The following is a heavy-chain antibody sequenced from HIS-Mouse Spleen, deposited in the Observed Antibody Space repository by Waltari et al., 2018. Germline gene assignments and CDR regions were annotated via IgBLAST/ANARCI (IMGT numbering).Heavy chain of an antibody. D-gene: IGHD5-12*01. Sequence: QVQLVESGGGVVQPGRSLSLSCAASGFAFSSYALHWVRQAPGKGLEWVAVISYDGSNKYYADSVKGRFTISRDNSKNTLYLQMNSLRAEDTAVYYCARRYSGYDLGYWGQGTLVTGSS. CDR2: ISYDGSNK. V-gene: IGHV3-30*04. CDR1: GFAFSSYA. J-gene: IGHJ4*02. CDR3: ARRYSGYDLGY.